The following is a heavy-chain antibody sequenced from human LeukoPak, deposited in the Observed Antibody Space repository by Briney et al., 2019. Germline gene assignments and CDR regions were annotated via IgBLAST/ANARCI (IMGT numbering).Heavy chain of an antibody. CDR3: ASDIVATSGDF. D-gene: IGHD5-12*01. Sequence: GGSLRLSCAASGFTFSDFDMSWIRQAPGKGLEWVSYITSAGRPIYYADSVQGRFTISRDNARNSLYLQMNGLRAQDTAVYYCASDIVATSGDFWGQGTLVTVSS. V-gene: IGHV3-11*01. J-gene: IGHJ4*02. CDR2: ITSAGRPI. CDR1: GFTFSDFD.